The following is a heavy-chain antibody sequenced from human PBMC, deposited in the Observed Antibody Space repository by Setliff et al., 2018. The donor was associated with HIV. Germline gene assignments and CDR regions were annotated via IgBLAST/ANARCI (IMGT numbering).Heavy chain of an antibody. CDR2: IHYSGNT. Sequence: SETLSLTCTVSGGSISSGGYYYSWIRQHPVKGLEYIGHIHYSGNTYYNPSLKSRISISVDTSKNQFSLKLTSVTAADTAVYYCARGPNYYDSSGYSRTMAFDIWGQGTMVTVS. D-gene: IGHD3-22*01. J-gene: IGHJ3*02. CDR3: ARGPNYYDSSGYSRTMAFDI. CDR1: GGSISSGGYY. V-gene: IGHV4-31*03.